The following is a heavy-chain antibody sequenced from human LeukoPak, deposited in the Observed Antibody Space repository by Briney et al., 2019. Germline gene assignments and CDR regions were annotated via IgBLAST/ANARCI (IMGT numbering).Heavy chain of an antibody. CDR3: ARDGGLRYFDWPFDY. J-gene: IGHJ4*02. Sequence: GGSLRLSCAASGFTFSFHSMNWVRQAPGKGLEWVSSISSSSSNIHYADSVKGRFTISRDNAKNSLYLQMNSLRAEDAAVYYCARDGGLRYFDWPFDYWGQGTLVTVSS. V-gene: IGHV3-21*01. CDR2: ISSSSSNI. D-gene: IGHD3-9*01. CDR1: GFTFSFHS.